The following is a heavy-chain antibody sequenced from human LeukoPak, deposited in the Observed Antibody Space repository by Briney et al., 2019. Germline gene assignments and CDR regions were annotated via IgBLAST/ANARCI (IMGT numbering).Heavy chain of an antibody. CDR2: IIPIFSTA. CDR3: ARQLFRGYSINAFDI. J-gene: IGHJ3*02. V-gene: IGHV1-69*05. CDR1: GGTFSSYA. D-gene: IGHD3-22*01. Sequence: ASVKVSCKASGGTFSSYAISWVRQAPGQGLEWMGGIIPIFSTANYAQKFQGRVTITTDESTSTAYMELSSLRSEDTAVYYCARQLFRGYSINAFDIWGQGTMVTVSS.